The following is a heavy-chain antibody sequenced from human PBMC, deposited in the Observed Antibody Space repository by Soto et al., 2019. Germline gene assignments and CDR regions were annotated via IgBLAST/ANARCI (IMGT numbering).Heavy chain of an antibody. CDR1: GGSVSSYY. CDR2: MYYNGNI. D-gene: IGHD3-16*01. Sequence: SETLSLTCNVSGGSVSSYYWTWIRQSPEKGLEWIAYMYYNGNINYNPSLKSRVTISIDTSKNQFSLTLKSVTAADTAVYYCASGGNWFAPWGQGIQVTVSS. V-gene: IGHV4-59*02. CDR3: ASGGNWFAP. J-gene: IGHJ5*02.